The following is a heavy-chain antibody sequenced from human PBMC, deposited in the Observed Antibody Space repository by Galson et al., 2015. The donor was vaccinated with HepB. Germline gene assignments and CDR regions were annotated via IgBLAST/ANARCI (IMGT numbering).Heavy chain of an antibody. V-gene: IGHV3-30-3*01. CDR2: ISYDGSNK. D-gene: IGHD3-22*01. CDR3: AKEIRDSSGMYRYFDL. CDR1: GFTFSSYA. J-gene: IGHJ2*01. Sequence: SLRLSCAASGFTFSSYAMHWVRQAPGKGLEWVAVISYDGSNKYYADSVKGRFTISRDNSKNTLYLQMNSLRAEDTAVYYCAKEIRDSSGMYRYFDLWGRGTLVTVSS.